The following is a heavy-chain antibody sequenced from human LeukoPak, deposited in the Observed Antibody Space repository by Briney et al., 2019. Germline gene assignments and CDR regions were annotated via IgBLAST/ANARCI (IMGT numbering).Heavy chain of an antibody. Sequence: GGSLRLSCAASGLTVSSSYMSWVRQAPGKGLEWVSIIYNDGSTYYADSMKGRFTISGDNSKNTLYLQVNSLRAEDTAMYYCARNILFAFDIWGQGTMVTVSS. V-gene: IGHV3-53*01. J-gene: IGHJ3*02. CDR3: ARNILFAFDI. CDR1: GLTVSSSY. CDR2: IYNDGST.